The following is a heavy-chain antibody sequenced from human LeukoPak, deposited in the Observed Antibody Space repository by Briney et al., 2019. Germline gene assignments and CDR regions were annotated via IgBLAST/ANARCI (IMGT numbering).Heavy chain of an antibody. J-gene: IGHJ4*02. CDR1: GFTFSSYG. CDR3: AKVGHYSSSWDFDY. V-gene: IGHV3-30*02. D-gene: IGHD6-13*01. Sequence: GGSLRLSCAASGFTFSSYGMHWVRQAPGKGLEWVAFIRYDGSNKYYADSVKGRFTISRDNSKNTLYLQMNSLRAEDTAVHYCAKVGHYSSSWDFDYWGQGTLVTVSS. CDR2: IRYDGSNK.